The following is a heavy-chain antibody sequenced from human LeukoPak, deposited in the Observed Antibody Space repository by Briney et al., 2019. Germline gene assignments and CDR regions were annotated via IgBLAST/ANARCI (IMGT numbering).Heavy chain of an antibody. Sequence: SETLSLTCTVSGGSIRSSYYYWGWIRQPPGKGLEWIGLIYYSGSTNYNPSLTSRVTISVDTSKNQFSLKLRSVTAADTAVYYCAGDSVGFDSWGQGTLVTVSS. V-gene: IGHV4-61*05. CDR2: IYYSGST. J-gene: IGHJ4*02. CDR1: GGSIRSSYYY. CDR3: AGDSVGFDS. D-gene: IGHD1-26*01.